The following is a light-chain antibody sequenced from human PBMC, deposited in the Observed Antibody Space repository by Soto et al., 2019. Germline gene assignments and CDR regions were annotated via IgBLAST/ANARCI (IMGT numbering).Light chain of an antibody. CDR1: SSNIGAGYD. J-gene: IGLJ2*01. CDR2: GNS. CDR3: QSYDSSLSGSV. Sequence: QSVLTQSPSVSGAPGQRVTISCTGSSSNIGAGYDVHWYQQLPGTAPKLFIYGNSNRPSGVPDRFSGSKSGTSASLAITGLQAEDEADYYCQSYDSSLSGSVFGGGTKRTVL. V-gene: IGLV1-40*01.